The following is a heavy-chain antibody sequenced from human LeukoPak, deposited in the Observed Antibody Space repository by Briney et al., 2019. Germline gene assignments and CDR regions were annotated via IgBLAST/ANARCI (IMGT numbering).Heavy chain of an antibody. CDR2: IRYDGSNK. V-gene: IGHV3-30*02. CDR1: GLTFSSYG. Sequence: PGGSLRLSCAASGLTFSSYGMHWVRQAPGKGLEWVAFIRYDGSNKYYADSVKGRFTISRDNSKNTLYLQMNSLRAEDTAVYYCAKGMKYYYDSSGSEDFDYWGQGTLVTVSS. CDR3: AKGMKYYYDSSGSEDFDY. J-gene: IGHJ4*02. D-gene: IGHD3-22*01.